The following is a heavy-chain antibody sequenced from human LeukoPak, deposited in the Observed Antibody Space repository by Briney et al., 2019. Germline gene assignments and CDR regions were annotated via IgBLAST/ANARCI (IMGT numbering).Heavy chain of an antibody. J-gene: IGHJ4*02. CDR1: GGSISSGGYS. CDR3: AREGGIVGATKGGFFDY. CDR2: IYHSGST. V-gene: IGHV4-30-2*01. D-gene: IGHD1-26*01. Sequence: SETLSLTCAVSGGSISSGGYSWSWIRQPPGKGLEWIGYIYHSGSTYYNPSLKSRVTISVDRSKDQFSLKLSSVTAADTAVYYCAREGGIVGATKGGFFDYWGQGTLVTVSS.